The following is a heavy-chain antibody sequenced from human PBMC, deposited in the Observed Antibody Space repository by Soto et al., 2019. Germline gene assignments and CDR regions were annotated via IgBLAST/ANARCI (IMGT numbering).Heavy chain of an antibody. V-gene: IGHV4-39*01. CDR3: ARLSYYYDSSGYYYYFDY. J-gene: IGHJ4*02. CDR1: GSSISSSSYY. D-gene: IGHD3-22*01. CDR2: IYYSGST. Sequence: QLQLQESGPGLVKPSETLSLTCTVSGSSISSSSYYWGWIRQPPGKGLEWIGSIYYSGSTYYNPSLKSLVTISVDTSKNQFCLKLSSVTAADTAVYYCARLSYYYDSSGYYYYFDYRGQGTLVTASS.